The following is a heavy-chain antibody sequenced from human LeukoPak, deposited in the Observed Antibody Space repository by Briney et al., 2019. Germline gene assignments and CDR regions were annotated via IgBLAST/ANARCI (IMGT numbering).Heavy chain of an antibody. D-gene: IGHD6-13*01. V-gene: IGHV4-59*01. CDR2: IYYSGST. CDR1: GGSISSYY. CDR3: ARGYSSSWYKSYYYYMDV. J-gene: IGHJ6*03. Sequence: SETLSLTCTVPGGSISSYYWSWIRQPPGKGLEWIGYIYYSGSTNYNPSLKSRVTISVDTSKNQFSLKLSSVTAADTAVYYCARGYSSSWYKSYYYYMDVWGKGTTVTVSS.